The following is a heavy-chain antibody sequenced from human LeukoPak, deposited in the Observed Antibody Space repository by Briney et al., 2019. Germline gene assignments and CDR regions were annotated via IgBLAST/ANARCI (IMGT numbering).Heavy chain of an antibody. CDR1: GFPLSSYS. Sequence: PGGSLRLSCAASGFPLSSYSINSVRQAPGKGLEWVSYISSSGSAIYYVDSVKGRFTVSRDNAKNSLFLQMNSPRAEDTAVYYCVRVKGSYFDYWGQGALVTVSS. D-gene: IGHD2-15*01. CDR2: ISSSGSAI. J-gene: IGHJ4*02. CDR3: VRVKGSYFDY. V-gene: IGHV3-48*01.